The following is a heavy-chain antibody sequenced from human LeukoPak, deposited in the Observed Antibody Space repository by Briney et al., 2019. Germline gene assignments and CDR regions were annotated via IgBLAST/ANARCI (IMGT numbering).Heavy chain of an antibody. J-gene: IGHJ5*02. CDR1: GGSISSGGYY. CDR3: ARGARDIVVVPAAMSWFDP. Sequence: SETLSLTCTVSGGSISSGGYYWSWIRQHPGKGLKWIGYIYYSGSTYYNPSLKSRVTISVDTSKNQFSLKLSSVTAADTAVYYCARGARDIVVVPAAMSWFDPWGQGTLVTVSS. CDR2: IYYSGST. V-gene: IGHV4-31*03. D-gene: IGHD2-2*01.